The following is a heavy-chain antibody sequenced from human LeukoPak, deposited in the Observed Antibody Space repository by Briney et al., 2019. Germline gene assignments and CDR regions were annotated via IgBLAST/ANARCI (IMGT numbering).Heavy chain of an antibody. V-gene: IGHV3-23*01. CDR3: AKDRQDVVVTAIRFDS. CDR2: ISGSGAKT. J-gene: IGHJ4*02. Sequence: GGSLRLSCTASGFTFSSYAMTWVRQAPGKGLEWVSSISGSGAKTYYADSVKDRITTSRDNSKNTLYLQMDSLRARDTALYYCAKDRQDVVVTAIRFDSWGQGTLVTVSS. D-gene: IGHD2-21*02. CDR1: GFTFSSYA.